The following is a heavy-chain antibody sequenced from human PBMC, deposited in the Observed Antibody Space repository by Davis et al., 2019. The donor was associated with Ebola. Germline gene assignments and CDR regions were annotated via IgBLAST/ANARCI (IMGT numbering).Heavy chain of an antibody. V-gene: IGHV3-30*18. D-gene: IGHD3-3*01. J-gene: IGHJ6*02. Sequence: PGGSLRLSCAASGFTFSSYGMHWVRQAPGKGLEWVAVISYDGSNKYYADSVKGRFTISRDNSKNTLYLQMNSLRAEDTAVYYCAKGAGVAVVYYYYYGMDVWGQGTTVTVSS. CDR1: GFTFSSYG. CDR2: ISYDGSNK. CDR3: AKGAGVAVVYYYYYGMDV.